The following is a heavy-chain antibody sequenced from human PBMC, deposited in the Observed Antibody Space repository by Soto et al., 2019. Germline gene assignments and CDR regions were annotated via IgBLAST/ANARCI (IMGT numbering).Heavy chain of an antibody. V-gene: IGHV3-33*01. Sequence: QVLLVESGGGVVQPGRSLRLSCAASEFPFSSYGMHWVRQAPGKGLEWVALIWYDGSNKYYADSVKGRFTISRDNSKNTLYLQMNSLRAEDTAVYYCARDVLRSSYFDDHWGQGTLVTVSS. D-gene: IGHD6-13*01. CDR2: IWYDGSNK. J-gene: IGHJ4*02. CDR3: ARDVLRSSYFDDH. CDR1: EFPFSSYG.